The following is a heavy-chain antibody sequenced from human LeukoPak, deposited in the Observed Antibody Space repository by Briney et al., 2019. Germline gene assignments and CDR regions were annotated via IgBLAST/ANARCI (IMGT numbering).Heavy chain of an antibody. V-gene: IGHV4-34*01. CDR2: INHSGST. J-gene: IGHJ4*02. D-gene: IGHD6-13*01. Sequence: SETLSLTCAVYGGSFSGYYWSWIRQPPGKGLEWIGEINHSGSTNYNPSLKSRVTISVDPAKNQFSLKLSPVTDADEAVYYCARESAEDIAATGTDYWGQGTLVTVSS. CDR1: GGSFSGYY. CDR3: ARESAEDIAATGTDY.